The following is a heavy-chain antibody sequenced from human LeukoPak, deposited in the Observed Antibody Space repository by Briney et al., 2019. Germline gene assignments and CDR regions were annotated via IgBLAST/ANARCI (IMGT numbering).Heavy chain of an antibody. V-gene: IGHV1-46*01. J-gene: IGHJ6*03. Sequence: GASLKVSCKASGYTFTSYYIHWVRQAPGQGLEGMGIINPSAGSTNYAQNFQDRLTMTRDMSTSTVYMELNNLRSDDTAVYYCARGPYCGGDCYSPYFYYYYYMDVWGKGTTVTASS. CDR1: GYTFTSYY. CDR2: INPSAGST. CDR3: ARGPYCGGDCYSPYFYYYYYMDV. D-gene: IGHD2-21*02.